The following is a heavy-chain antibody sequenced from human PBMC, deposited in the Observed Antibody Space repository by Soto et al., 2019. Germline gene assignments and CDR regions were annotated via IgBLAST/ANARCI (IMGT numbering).Heavy chain of an antibody. V-gene: IGHV3-23*01. D-gene: IGHD6-19*01. CDR1: GFTFSSYA. Sequence: PGGSLRLSCAASGFTFSSYAMSWVRQAPGKGLEWVSSISGSGDITYYADSVKGRLTISRDNSRDTLYLQMNSLRAEDTAVYHCAKGYSSGWSPRYFVYWGQGALVTVSS. CDR3: AKGYSSGWSPRYFVY. CDR2: ISGSGDIT. J-gene: IGHJ4*02.